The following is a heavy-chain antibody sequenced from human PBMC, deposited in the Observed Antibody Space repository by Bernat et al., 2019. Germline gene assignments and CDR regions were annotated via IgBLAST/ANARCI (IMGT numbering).Heavy chain of an antibody. V-gene: IGHV3-11*05. CDR3: ARGIEFGYSRAWYLDY. J-gene: IGHJ4*02. CDR2: ISSSSSYT. CDR1: GFTFSDHY. Sequence: QVQLVESGGGLVKPGGSLRLSCAASGFTFSDHYMSWIRQAPGKGLEGVSYISSSSSYTNYADSVKGRFTISRDNAKNSLYLQMNSLRAEDTAVYYCARGIEFGYSRAWYLDYWGQGTRVTVSS. D-gene: IGHD6-25*01.